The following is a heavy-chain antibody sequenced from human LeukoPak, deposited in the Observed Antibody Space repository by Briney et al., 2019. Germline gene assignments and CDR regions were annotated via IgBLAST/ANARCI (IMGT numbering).Heavy chain of an antibody. V-gene: IGHV1-2*02. D-gene: IGHD5-18*01. CDR1: GYTFTGYY. CDR3: ARGSAMVTMGDFDY. J-gene: IGHJ4*02. CDR2: INPNSGGT. Sequence: GASVKASCKASGYTFTGYYMHWVRQAPGQGLEWMGWINPNSGGTNYAQKFQGRVTMTRDTSISTAYMELSRLRSDDTAVYYCARGSAMVTMGDFDYWGQGTLVTVSS.